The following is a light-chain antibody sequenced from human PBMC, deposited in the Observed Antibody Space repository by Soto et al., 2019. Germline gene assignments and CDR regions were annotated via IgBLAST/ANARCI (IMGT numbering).Light chain of an antibody. V-gene: IGLV2-23*01. CDR2: EAS. J-gene: IGLJ3*02. Sequence: QSVLTQPASVSGSPGQSITISCTGTNSDVGSHNFVSWYQQYPGKAPKLLIYEASKRPSGLSNRFSGSKSGNTASLTISGLQAEDEADYYCCSLTNGATWVFGGGNKVTVL. CDR3: CSLTNGATWV. CDR1: NSDVGSHNF.